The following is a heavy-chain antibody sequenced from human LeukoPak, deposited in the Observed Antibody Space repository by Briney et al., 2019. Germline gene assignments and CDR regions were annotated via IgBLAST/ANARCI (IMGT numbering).Heavy chain of an antibody. V-gene: IGHV1-2*02. Sequence: ASVKVSCKASGYTFTGYYMHWVRQAPGQGLEWVGWINPNSGGTNYAQKFQGRVTMTRDTSISTAYMELSRLRSDDTAVYYCARRSMVRGVDAFDIWGQGTMVTVSS. J-gene: IGHJ3*02. CDR3: ARRSMVRGVDAFDI. CDR1: GYTFTGYY. D-gene: IGHD3-10*01. CDR2: INPNSGGT.